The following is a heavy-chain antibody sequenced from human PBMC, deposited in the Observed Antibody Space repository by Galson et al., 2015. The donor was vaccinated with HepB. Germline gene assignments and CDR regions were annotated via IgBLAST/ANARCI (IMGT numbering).Heavy chain of an antibody. CDR3: ARDQGYYYDSSGYYHFGY. CDR2: ISAYNGNT. CDR1: GGTFSSYT. Sequence: SVKVSCKASGGTFSSYTISWVRQAPGQGLEWMGRISAYNGNTNYAQKLQGRVTMTTDTSTSTAYMELRSLRSDDTAVYYCARDQGYYYDSSGYYHFGYWGQGTLVTVSS. D-gene: IGHD3-22*01. J-gene: IGHJ4*02. V-gene: IGHV1-18*01.